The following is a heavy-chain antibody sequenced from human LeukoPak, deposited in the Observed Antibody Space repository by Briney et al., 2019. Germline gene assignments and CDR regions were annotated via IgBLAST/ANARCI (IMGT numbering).Heavy chain of an antibody. V-gene: IGHV4-34*01. CDR2: INHSGST. CDR3: ARGSIAVAGRYYYYGMDV. CDR1: GGSFSGYY. Sequence: PSETLSLTCAVYGGSFSGYYWSWIRQPPGKGLEWIGEINHSGSTNYNPSLKSRVTISVDTSKNQFSLKLSSVTAADTAVYYCARGSIAVAGRYYYYGMDVWGQGTTVTVSS. D-gene: IGHD6-19*01. J-gene: IGHJ6*02.